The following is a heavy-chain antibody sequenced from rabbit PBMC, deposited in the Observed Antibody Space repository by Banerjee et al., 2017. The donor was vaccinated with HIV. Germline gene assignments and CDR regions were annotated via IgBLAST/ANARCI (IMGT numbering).Heavy chain of an antibody. J-gene: IGHJ4*01. D-gene: IGHD6-1*01. Sequence: QEQLVASGGGLVKPEGSLTLTCKASGFSFSDRDVMCWVRPAPGKGLQWIACINTYTAKPVYATWAKGRFTISRTSSTTVTLQMTSLTAADTATYFCVREAGYGGYGDGNLWGQGTLVTVS. CDR1: GFSFSDRDV. CDR3: VREAGYGGYGDGNL. CDR2: INTYTAKP. V-gene: IGHV1S45*01.